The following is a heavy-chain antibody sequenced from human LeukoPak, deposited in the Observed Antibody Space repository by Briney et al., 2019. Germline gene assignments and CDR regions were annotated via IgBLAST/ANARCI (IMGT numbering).Heavy chain of an antibody. V-gene: IGHV1-69*05. J-gene: IGHJ4*02. CDR2: IIPIFGTA. Sequence: ASVKVSCKASGGTFSSYAISWVRQAPGQGLEWMGGIIPIFGTANYAQKFQGSVTITTDESTSTAYMELSSLRSEDTAVYYCARSTSDYYGSSLRFDYWGQGTLVTVSS. CDR3: ARSTSDYYGSSLRFDY. CDR1: GGTFSSYA. D-gene: IGHD3-10*01.